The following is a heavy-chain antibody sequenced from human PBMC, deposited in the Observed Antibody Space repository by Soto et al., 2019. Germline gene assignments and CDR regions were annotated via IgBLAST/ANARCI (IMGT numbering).Heavy chain of an antibody. J-gene: IGHJ6*03. CDR3: ARVGYCSSTSCYGFYYYYYMDV. V-gene: IGHV3-74*01. CDR1: GFTFSSYW. D-gene: IGHD2-2*01. Sequence: GGSLRLSCAASGFTFSSYWMHWVRQAPGKGLVWVSRINSDGSSTSYADSVKGRFTISRDNAKNTLYLQMNSLRAEDTAVYYCARVGYCSSTSCYGFYYYYYMDVWGKGTTVTVSS. CDR2: INSDGSST.